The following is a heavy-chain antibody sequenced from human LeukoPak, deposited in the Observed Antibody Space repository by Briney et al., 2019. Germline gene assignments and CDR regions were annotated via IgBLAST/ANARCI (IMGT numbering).Heavy chain of an antibody. CDR3: ANDQYYDILTGYWAYGMDV. V-gene: IGHV1-24*01. CDR2: FDPEDGET. Sequence: ASVKVSCKVSGYTLTELSMHWVRQAPGKGLEWMGGFDPEDGETIYAQKFQGRVTMTEDTSTDTAYMELSSLRSEDTAVYYCANDQYYDILTGYWAYGMDVWGQGTTVTVSS. D-gene: IGHD3-9*01. CDR1: GYTLTELS. J-gene: IGHJ6*02.